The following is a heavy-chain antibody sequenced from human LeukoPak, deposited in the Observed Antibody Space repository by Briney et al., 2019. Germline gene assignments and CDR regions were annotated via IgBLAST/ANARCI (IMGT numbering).Heavy chain of an antibody. CDR3: TLHYDYVWETYSYDY. D-gene: IGHD3-16*01. J-gene: IGHJ4*02. Sequence: GGSLRLSCAASGFIFTNHAMSWVRQAPGKGLEWVSVISGDGLRTYYADSVKGRFTISRDNSKNTLFLQMNSLRAEDTAIYYCTLHYDYVWETYSYDYWGQGTLVTVSS. CDR2: ISGDGLRT. V-gene: IGHV3-23*01. CDR1: GFIFTNHA.